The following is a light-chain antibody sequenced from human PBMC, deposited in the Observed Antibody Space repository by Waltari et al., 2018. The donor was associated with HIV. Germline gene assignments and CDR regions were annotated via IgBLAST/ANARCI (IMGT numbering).Light chain of an antibody. CDR1: SPTIGAGSD. Sequence: QSVLTQPPSVSGAPGQRVTISCTGSSPTIGAGSDVHWYQQPPGTAPKLLIFGNSKRPSGVPDRFSGSKSGTSASLAITGLQAEDEADYYCQSYDSSLSGPRVFGTGTKVTVL. J-gene: IGLJ1*01. CDR3: QSYDSSLSGPRV. CDR2: GNS. V-gene: IGLV1-40*01.